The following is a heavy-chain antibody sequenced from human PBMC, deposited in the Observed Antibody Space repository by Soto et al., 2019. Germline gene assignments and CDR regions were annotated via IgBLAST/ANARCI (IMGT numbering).Heavy chain of an antibody. Sequence: PGESLKISCKASGHRFSTYWIGWVRQRPGKGPEWMAIIYPGDSDTRENSSFQGQVTISADKSSNTVHLQWRSLKASDTAIYYCARLGGIVDTGTWIQWGQGTPVTVSS. CDR1: GHRFSTYW. V-gene: IGHV5-51*01. CDR3: ARLGGIVDTGTWIQ. D-gene: IGHD1-26*01. CDR2: IYPGDSDT. J-gene: IGHJ4*02.